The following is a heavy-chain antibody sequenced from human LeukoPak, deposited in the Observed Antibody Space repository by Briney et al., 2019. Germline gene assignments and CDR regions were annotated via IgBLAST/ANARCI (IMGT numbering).Heavy chain of an antibody. CDR2: MNPNSGNT. J-gene: IGHJ6*03. Sequence: ASVKVSCKASGYTFTSYDINWVRQATGQGLEWMGWMNPNSGNTGYAQKFQGRVAITRNTSISTAYMELSSLRSEDTAVYCCARACGGVVVVAASKSYYYYYMDVWGKGTTVTVSS. V-gene: IGHV1-8*03. D-gene: IGHD2-15*01. CDR1: GYTFTSYD. CDR3: ARACGGVVVVAASKSYYYYYMDV.